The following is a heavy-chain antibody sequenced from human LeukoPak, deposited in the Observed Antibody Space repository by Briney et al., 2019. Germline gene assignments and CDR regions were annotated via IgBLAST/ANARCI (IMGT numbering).Heavy chain of an antibody. V-gene: IGHV3-7*05. CDR2: IMQSGSEK. CDR1: GFIFSSYW. CDR3: ARVRGDYYFDY. J-gene: IGHJ4*02. D-gene: IGHD2-21*01. Sequence: GGSLRLSCAASGFIFSSYWMTWVRQAPGKGLEWVANIMQSGSEKDYVDSVKGRFTISRDNAKNSLYLQMNSLRAEDTAVYNCARVRGDYYFDYWGQGTLVIVSS.